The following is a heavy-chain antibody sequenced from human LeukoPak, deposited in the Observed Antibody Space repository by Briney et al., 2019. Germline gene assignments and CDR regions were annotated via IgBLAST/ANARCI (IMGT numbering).Heavy chain of an antibody. D-gene: IGHD4-23*01. CDR3: AKAYGGNSAWYFDL. Sequence: GGSLRLSCAASGFTFSSYAMSWVRQAPGKGLEWVSAISGSGGSTYYADSVKGRFTISRDNSKNTLYLQMNSPRAEDTAVYYCAKAYGGNSAWYFDLWGRGTLVTVSS. J-gene: IGHJ2*01. V-gene: IGHV3-23*01. CDR2: ISGSGGST. CDR1: GFTFSSYA.